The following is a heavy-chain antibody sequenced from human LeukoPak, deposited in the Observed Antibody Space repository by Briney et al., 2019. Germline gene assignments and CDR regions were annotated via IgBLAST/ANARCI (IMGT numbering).Heavy chain of an antibody. V-gene: IGHV4-59*01. CDR3: ARLRNYGNSPTWFDP. J-gene: IGHJ5*02. D-gene: IGHD3-10*01. CDR2: IYYTGCT. Sequence: AETLSLTCSVSGDSISSNYWSWLRQPPGKGLEGLGYIYYTGCTKYNPSLKSRVTISVDTPKNQFSLKLSSVTAADTAIYYCARLRNYGNSPTWFDPWGQGNLVTVSS. CDR1: GDSISSNY.